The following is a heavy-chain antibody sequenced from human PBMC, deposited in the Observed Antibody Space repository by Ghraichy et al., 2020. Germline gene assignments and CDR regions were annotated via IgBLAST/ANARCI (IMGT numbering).Heavy chain of an antibody. V-gene: IGHV3-7*01. CDR3: ARDLWVTAPGI. CDR2: IKHDGGEK. CDR1: GFTFGRYW. D-gene: IGHD2-21*02. Sequence: GGSLRLSCAASGFTFGRYWMTWVRKAPGKGLECVANIKHDGGEKYYVDSVKGRFTISRDNAKNSLYLQMNSLRAEDTAVYYCARDLWVTAPGIWGQGTMVTVSS. J-gene: IGHJ3*02.